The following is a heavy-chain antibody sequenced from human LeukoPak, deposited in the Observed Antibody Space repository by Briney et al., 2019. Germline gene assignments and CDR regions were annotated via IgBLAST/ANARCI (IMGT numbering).Heavy chain of an antibody. CDR2: INHSGST. Sequence: SETLSLTCAVYGGSFSGYYWSWIRQPPGKGLEWIGEINHSGSTNYNPSLKSRVTISADTSKNQFSLKLSSVTAADTAVYYFARGVRGTYYYDSSGYYDYWGQGTLVTVSS. CDR1: GGSFSGYY. V-gene: IGHV4-34*01. D-gene: IGHD3-22*01. J-gene: IGHJ4*02. CDR3: ARGVRGTYYYDSSGYYDY.